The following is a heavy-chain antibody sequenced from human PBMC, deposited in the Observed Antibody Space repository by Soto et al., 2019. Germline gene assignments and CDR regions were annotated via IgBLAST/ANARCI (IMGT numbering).Heavy chain of an antibody. V-gene: IGHV1-69*01. CDR2: IIPIFGTA. CDR1: GGTFSSYA. Sequence: QVQLVQSGAEVKKPGSSVKVSCKASGGTFSSYAISWVRQAPGQGLEWMGGIIPIFGTANYAQKFQGRVTITADESTSTAYMELSSLRSEDTAVYYCARGRSSSDRFTYYYCGMDVWGQGTTVTVSS. D-gene: IGHD6-13*01. CDR3: ARGRSSSDRFTYYYCGMDV. J-gene: IGHJ6*02.